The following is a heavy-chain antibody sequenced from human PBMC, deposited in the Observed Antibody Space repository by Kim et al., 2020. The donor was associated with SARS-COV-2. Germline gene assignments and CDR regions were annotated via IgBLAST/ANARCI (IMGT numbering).Heavy chain of an antibody. J-gene: IGHJ6*02. CDR3: ARGPGVRGSSCGGYYYYYYGMDV. CDR1: GGSFSGYY. CDR2: INHSGST. Sequence: SETLSLTCAVYGGSFSGYYWSWIRQPPGKGLEWIGEINHSGSTNYNPSLKSRVTISVDTSKNQFSLKLSSVTAADTAVYYCARGPGVRGSSCGGYYYYYYGMDVWGQGTTVTVSS. D-gene: IGHD6-13*01. V-gene: IGHV4-34*01.